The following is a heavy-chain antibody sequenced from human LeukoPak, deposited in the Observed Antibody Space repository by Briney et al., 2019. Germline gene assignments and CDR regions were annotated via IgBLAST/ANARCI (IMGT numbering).Heavy chain of an antibody. V-gene: IGHV4-34*01. CDR2: INHSGST. J-gene: IGHJ5*02. CDR1: GGSFSGYY. CDR3: AGDRDHLGIVS. D-gene: IGHD1-26*01. Sequence: SETLSLTCAVYGGSFSGYYWSWIRQPPGKGLEWIGEINHSGSTNYNPSLKSRVTISVDTSKNQFSLKLSSVTAADTAVYYCAGDRDHLGIVSWGQGTLVTVSS.